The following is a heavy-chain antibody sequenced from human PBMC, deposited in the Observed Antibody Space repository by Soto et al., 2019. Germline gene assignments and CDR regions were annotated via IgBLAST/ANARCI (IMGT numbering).Heavy chain of an antibody. J-gene: IGHJ4*02. CDR3: ARVYDGSGYFFPFDY. Sequence: GESLKISCKGSGYSFTSYWITWVRQMPGKGLEWMGRIDPSDSYTNYSPSFQGHVTISADKSISTAYLQWSSLKASDTTIYYCARVYDGSGYFFPFDYWGQGTLVTVSS. V-gene: IGHV5-10-1*01. CDR1: GYSFTSYW. D-gene: IGHD3-22*01. CDR2: IDPSDSYT.